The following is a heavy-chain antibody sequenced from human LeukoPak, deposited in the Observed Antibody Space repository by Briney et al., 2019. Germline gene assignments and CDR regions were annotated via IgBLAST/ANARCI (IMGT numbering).Heavy chain of an antibody. D-gene: IGHD2-21*02. V-gene: IGHV3-9*01. CDR1: GFTFDDYA. J-gene: IGHJ4*02. Sequence: SGRSLRLSCAASGFTFDDYAMHWVRQAPGKGLEWVSGISWNSGSIGYADSVKGRFTISRDNAKNSLYLQMNSLRAEDTALYYCARDPGGDSGFWGQGTLVTVSS. CDR2: ISWNSGSI. CDR3: ARDPGGDSGF.